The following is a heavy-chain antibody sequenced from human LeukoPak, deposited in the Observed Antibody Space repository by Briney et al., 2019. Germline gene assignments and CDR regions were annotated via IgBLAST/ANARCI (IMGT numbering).Heavy chain of an antibody. D-gene: IGHD3-16*02. Sequence: GGSLRLSCSASGFTFSTYSMNWVRQAPGKGLEWVSSISSSSRYIYYADSVKGRFTISRHNSKNTLYLQMNTLRAEDTAVYFCAREEHYRRYFALWGRGTLVTVSS. V-gene: IGHV3-21*04. J-gene: IGHJ2*01. CDR2: ISSSSRYI. CDR1: GFTFSTYS. CDR3: AREEHYRRYFAL.